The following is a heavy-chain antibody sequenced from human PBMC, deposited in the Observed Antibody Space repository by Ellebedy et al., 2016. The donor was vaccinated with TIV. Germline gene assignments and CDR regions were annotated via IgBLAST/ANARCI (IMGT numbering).Heavy chain of an antibody. V-gene: IGHV4-59*08. CDR2: IYYSGST. D-gene: IGHD2-21*01. CDR3: ARASDHPSSIAFDY. Sequence: SETLSLTCTVSGGSISSYYWSWIRQPPGKGLEWIGYIYYSGSTNYNPSLKSRVTISVDTSKNQFSLKLSSVTAADTAVYYCARASDHPSSIAFDYWGQGTLVTVSS. J-gene: IGHJ4*02. CDR1: GGSISSYY.